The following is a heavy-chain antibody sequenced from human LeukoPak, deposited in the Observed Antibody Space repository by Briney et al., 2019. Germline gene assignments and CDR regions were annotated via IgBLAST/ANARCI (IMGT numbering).Heavy chain of an antibody. CDR2: INPNSGDT. J-gene: IGHJ4*02. V-gene: IGHV1-2*06. Sequence: ASVKVSCKASGYTFTVYSINWLRQAPGQGLEWMGRINPNSGDTNYAQKFQGRVTMTRDTSISTAYMELSRLRSDDTAVYYCARDYCSSTSCLFDYWGQGTLVTVSS. CDR1: GYTFTVYS. D-gene: IGHD2-2*01. CDR3: ARDYCSSTSCLFDY.